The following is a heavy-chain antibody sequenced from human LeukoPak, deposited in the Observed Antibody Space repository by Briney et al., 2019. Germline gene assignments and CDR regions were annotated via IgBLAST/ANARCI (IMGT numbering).Heavy chain of an antibody. CDR3: TREVRSAWASFDP. J-gene: IGHJ5*02. D-gene: IGHD1-26*01. CDR1: GGSMSSYY. V-gene: IGHV4-59*12. CDR2: FHYSGST. Sequence: SETLSLTCTVAGGSMSSYYWNWIRQPPGKGLEWIGYFHYSGSTNYNPSLKSRLTISPDTSKNQFSLKLTSVTAADTAVYYCTREVRSAWASFDPWGQGTLVIVSS.